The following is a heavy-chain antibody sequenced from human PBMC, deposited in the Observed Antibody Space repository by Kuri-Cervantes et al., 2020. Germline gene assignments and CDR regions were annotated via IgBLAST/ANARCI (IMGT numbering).Heavy chain of an antibody. CDR1: GASISNYF. CDR3: ARELATYFNVFDI. CDR2: IYYSGST. J-gene: IGHJ3*02. V-gene: IGHV4-59*01. D-gene: IGHD5-12*01. Sequence: GSLRLSCTVSGASISNYFWTWIRQPPGKGLEWIGYIYYSGSTNYNPSLKSRVTISVDTSKNQFSLKLSSVTAADTAVYYCARELATYFNVFDIWGQGTMVTVSS.